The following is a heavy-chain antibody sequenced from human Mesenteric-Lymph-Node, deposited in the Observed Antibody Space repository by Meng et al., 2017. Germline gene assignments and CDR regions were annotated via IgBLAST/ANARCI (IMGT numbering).Heavy chain of an antibody. CDR1: GGTFSSYA. CDR3: ARVSTVSNYAVDF. CDR2: ITPFFGTT. D-gene: IGHD1-26*01. V-gene: IGHV1-69*12. Sequence: QVQLVQAGAEVRKPGSSVKVSCKASGGTFSSYAFTWVRQASGQGLEWMGGITPFFGTTNYAQRFQGRVTITADESTATAYMEVPSLRSEDTAVYYCARVSTVSNYAVDFWGQGTLVTVSS. J-gene: IGHJ4*03.